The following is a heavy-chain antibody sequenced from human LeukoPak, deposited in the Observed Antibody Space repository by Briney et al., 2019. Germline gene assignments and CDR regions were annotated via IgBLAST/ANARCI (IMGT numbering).Heavy chain of an antibody. J-gene: IGHJ4*02. V-gene: IGHV4-59*08. CDR3: ARQLYSGYAFDY. CDR2: IYYSGST. D-gene: IGHD5-12*01. CDR1: GGSISSYY. Sequence: PSETLSLTCTVSGGSISSYYWSWIRQPPGKGLEWIGYIYYSGSTNYNPSLKSRVTISVDASMNQFSLRLSSVTAADTAVYYCARQLYSGYAFDYWGQGTLVTVSS.